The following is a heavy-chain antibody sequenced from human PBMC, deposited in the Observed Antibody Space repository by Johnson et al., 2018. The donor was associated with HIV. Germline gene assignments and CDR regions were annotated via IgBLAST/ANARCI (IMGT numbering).Heavy chain of an antibody. V-gene: IGHV3-23*04. CDR2: ITGSGDKT. CDR3: ARDPFRDAFDI. Sequence: EKLVESGGGLVQPGGSLRLSCAAAGFTFSSYVMTWVRQAPGKGLEWVSTITGSGDKTWYADSVKGRFTISRDNSNNTVFLQMNSLRAEDTALYYCARDPFRDAFDIWGQGTMVTVSS. J-gene: IGHJ3*02. CDR1: GFTFSSYV.